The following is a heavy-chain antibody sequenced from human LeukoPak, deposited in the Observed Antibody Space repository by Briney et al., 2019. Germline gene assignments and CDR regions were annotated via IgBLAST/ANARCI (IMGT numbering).Heavy chain of an antibody. CDR1: GYSFTSYW. V-gene: IGHV5-51*01. CDR3: ARRIGYCSGGSCYDNWFDP. CDR2: IYPGDSDT. Sequence: GESLKISCKGSGYSFTSYWIGWVRQMPGKGLEWMGIIYPGDSDTRYSPSFQGQVTISADKSISTAYLQWSSLKASDTAMYYCARRIGYCSGGSCYDNWFDPWGQGTLVTVFS. J-gene: IGHJ5*02. D-gene: IGHD2-15*01.